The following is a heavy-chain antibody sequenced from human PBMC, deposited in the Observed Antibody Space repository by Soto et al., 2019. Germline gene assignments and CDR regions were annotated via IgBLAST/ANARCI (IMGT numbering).Heavy chain of an antibody. Sequence: EVQLLESRGGLVQPGGSLRLSCAASGFTFRSYATSWVRQAPGKGLEWVSVIADSRDRTYYADSVKGRFTISRDNSKNTLYLQMHNLRAEDTATYYCAKGIDWGQGTRVTVSS. J-gene: IGHJ4*02. CDR3: AKGID. D-gene: IGHD2-15*01. V-gene: IGHV3-23*01. CDR1: GFTFRSYA. CDR2: IADSRDRT.